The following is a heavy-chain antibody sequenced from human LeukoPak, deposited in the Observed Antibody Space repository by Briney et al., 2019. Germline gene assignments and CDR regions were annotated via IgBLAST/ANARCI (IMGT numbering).Heavy chain of an antibody. V-gene: IGHV1-8*01. CDR3: ARGALGGRALLNC. CDR2: MNPDTGNT. D-gene: IGHD1-26*01. Sequence: ASVKVSCKVSGYTFTSHDINWVRQAPGQGLEWMGWMNPDTGNTGYAQKFQGRVTMTSNTSMSTAYMELSSLRSEDTAVYYCARGALGGRALLNCWGQGTLVTVSS. J-gene: IGHJ4*02. CDR1: GYTFTSHD.